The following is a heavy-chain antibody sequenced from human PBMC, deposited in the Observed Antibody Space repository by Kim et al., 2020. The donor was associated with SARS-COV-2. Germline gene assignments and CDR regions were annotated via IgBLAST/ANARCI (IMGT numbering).Heavy chain of an antibody. D-gene: IGHD2-15*01. CDR3: VRDNYWALDI. V-gene: IGHV3-48*04. J-gene: IGHJ3*02. Sequence: GVSLRLSCATSGFTLSLYSMHWVRQSPGKGLEWVSHISGTGTSTKHADSVRGRFTISRDNAKNSLFLQMNGLRAEDTAVYYCVRDNYWALDIWGQGTMVT. CDR1: GFTLSLYS. CDR2: ISGTGTST.